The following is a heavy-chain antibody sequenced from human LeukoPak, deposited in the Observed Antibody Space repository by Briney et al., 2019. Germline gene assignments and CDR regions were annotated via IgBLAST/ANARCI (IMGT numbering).Heavy chain of an antibody. V-gene: IGHV4-34*01. Sequence: PSETLSLTCAVYGGSISGFYYTWIRQPPGKGLEWIGEIDHSGDTNYNPSLKSRAIVSVDTSKSQFSLKLISVTAADAAVYYCARGSPFQEWGQGTLVTVSS. CDR1: GGSISGFY. CDR2: IDHSGDT. J-gene: IGHJ1*01. CDR3: ARGSPFQE.